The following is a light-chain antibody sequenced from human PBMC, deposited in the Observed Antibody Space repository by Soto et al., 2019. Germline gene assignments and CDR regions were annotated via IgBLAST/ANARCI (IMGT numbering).Light chain of an antibody. Sequence: QSVLTQPPSASGSPGQSVTISCTGTSSDFDNYNYVSWYQHRPGEGPRLIIFEVSERPSGVPDRFSGSLSGTTASLTVSGLQADDEADYYCSSYGGIDNFVIFGGGTKLTVL. V-gene: IGLV2-8*01. CDR1: SSDFDNYNY. J-gene: IGLJ2*01. CDR3: SSYGGIDNFVI. CDR2: EVS.